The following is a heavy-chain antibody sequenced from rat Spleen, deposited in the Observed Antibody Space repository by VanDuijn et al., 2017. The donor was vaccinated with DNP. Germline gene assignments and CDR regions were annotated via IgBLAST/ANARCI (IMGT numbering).Heavy chain of an antibody. CDR2: ITSSGGST. Sequence: EVQLVESGGDLVQPGRSLKLSCVASGFTFNKYWMTWIRQVPGKGLEWVAAITSSGGSTYYPDSVKGRFTISRDNAKNTVYLQMNSLRSEDTATYYCAKVRDYGSDYCGQGVMVTVSS. D-gene: IGHD1-11*01. V-gene: IGHV5-31*01. J-gene: IGHJ2*01. CDR1: GFTFNKYW. CDR3: AKVRDYGSDY.